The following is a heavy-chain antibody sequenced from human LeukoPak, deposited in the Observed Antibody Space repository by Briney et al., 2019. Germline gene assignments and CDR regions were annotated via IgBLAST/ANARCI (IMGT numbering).Heavy chain of an antibody. V-gene: IGHV3-23*01. CDR1: GFTFSNNA. D-gene: IGHD6-6*01. CDR2: ITADGGTT. Sequence: GGSLRLSCAASGFTFSNNAMSWVRQTPGKGLEWVSAITADGGTTFYADSVKGRFTISRDNSKNTLYLQVNSLRADDTAVYYCASRGSSSSQYYWGQGTLVTVSS. J-gene: IGHJ4*02. CDR3: ASRGSSSSQYY.